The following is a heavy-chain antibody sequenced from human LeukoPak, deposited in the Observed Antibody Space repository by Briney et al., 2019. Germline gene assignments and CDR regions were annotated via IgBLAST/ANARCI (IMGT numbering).Heavy chain of an antibody. J-gene: IGHJ4*02. Sequence: PGGSLRLSCAASGFTFSTYAMSWVRQAPGKGLEWVSTIRGSTTTTFYADSVKGRFTTSRDNSKNTLYLQMNSLRAEDTAVYYCAKRYIGNYYFDYWGQGTLVTVSS. V-gene: IGHV3-23*01. CDR1: GFTFSTYA. CDR3: AKRYIGNYYFDY. CDR2: IRGSTTTT. D-gene: IGHD3-16*02.